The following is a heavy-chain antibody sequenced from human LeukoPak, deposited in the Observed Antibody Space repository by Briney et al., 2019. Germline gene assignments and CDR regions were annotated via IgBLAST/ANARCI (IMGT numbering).Heavy chain of an antibody. CDR1: GFTFRSYA. CDR2: ISGTGGST. Sequence: PGGTLRLSCAASGFTFRSYAMNWVRQAPGKGLEWVSAISGTGGSTYDADSVKGRFTISRDNSKNTLYLQMNSLRAEDTAIYYCAKTVLITLDAFDIWGQGTMVTVSS. D-gene: IGHD3-22*01. J-gene: IGHJ3*02. CDR3: AKTVLITLDAFDI. V-gene: IGHV3-23*01.